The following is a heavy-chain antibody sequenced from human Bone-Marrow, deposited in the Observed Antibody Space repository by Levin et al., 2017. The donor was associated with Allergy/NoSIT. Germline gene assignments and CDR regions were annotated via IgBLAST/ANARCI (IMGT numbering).Heavy chain of an antibody. CDR3: AGYDTSAYHSPFDY. V-gene: IGHV3-23*01. CDR2: ISGSGGNT. Sequence: GGSLRLSCAASGFIFSNYAMNWVRQAPGKGLEWVSQISGSGGNTHFADSVKGRFTFSRDNSKNTLYLQMNSLRAEDTAVYYCAGYDTSAYHSPFDYWGQGTLVTVSS. D-gene: IGHD3-22*01. CDR1: GFIFSNYA. J-gene: IGHJ4*02.